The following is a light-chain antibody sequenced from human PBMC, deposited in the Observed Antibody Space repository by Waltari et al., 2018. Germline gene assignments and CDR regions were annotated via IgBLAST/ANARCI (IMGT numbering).Light chain of an antibody. J-gene: IGKJ1*01. Sequence: VIWMTQSPYLLSASTGDRVTSSFRMSQGISSHLAWYHQKPGKAPELMIYAAATLQSGVPSRLSGSGSGTDFTLTISCLQSEDFATYYCQQYYSFPPTFGQGTKVEIK. CDR2: AAA. CDR1: QGISSH. V-gene: IGKV1D-8*01. CDR3: QQYYSFPPT.